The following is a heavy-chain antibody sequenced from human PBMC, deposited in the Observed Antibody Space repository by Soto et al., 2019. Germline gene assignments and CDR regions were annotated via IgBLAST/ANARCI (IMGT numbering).Heavy chain of an antibody. D-gene: IGHD2-15*01. Sequence: QVQLQESGPGLVKPSQTLSLTCTVSGGSISSGDYYWSWIRQPPGKGLEWIGYIYYSGSTYYNPSHKSRVAISVDTSKNVFSLKLSSVTAADMAVYYCARLVVVAATHYYGLDVWGPGTTVTVSS. J-gene: IGHJ6*02. CDR1: GGSISSGDYY. CDR3: ARLVVVAATHYYGLDV. V-gene: IGHV4-30-4*01. CDR2: IYYSGST.